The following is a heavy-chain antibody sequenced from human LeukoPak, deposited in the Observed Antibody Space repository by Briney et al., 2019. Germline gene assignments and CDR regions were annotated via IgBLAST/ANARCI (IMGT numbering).Heavy chain of an antibody. J-gene: IGHJ5*02. CDR3: ARRMSPYYDFWSGYYTGMGWFDP. CDR2: INHSGST. V-gene: IGHV4-34*01. Sequence: SETLSLTCAVYGGSFSGYYWSWIRQPPGKGLEWIGEINHSGSTNYNPSLKSRVTISVDTSKNQFSLKLSSVTAADTAVYYCARRMSPYYDFWSGYYTGMGWFDPWGQGTLVTVSS. D-gene: IGHD3-3*01. CDR1: GGSFSGYY.